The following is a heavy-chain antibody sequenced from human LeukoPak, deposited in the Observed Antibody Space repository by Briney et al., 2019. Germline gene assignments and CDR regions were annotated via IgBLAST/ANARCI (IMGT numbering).Heavy chain of an antibody. Sequence: SVKVSCKASGGTFSSYTISWVRQAPGQGLEWMGRIIPILGIANYAQKFQGRVTITADKSTSTAYMELSSLRSEDTAVYYCALEGMATLDAFDIWGQGTLVTVSS. V-gene: IGHV1-69*02. CDR3: ALEGMATLDAFDI. J-gene: IGHJ3*02. CDR2: IIPILGIA. D-gene: IGHD5-24*01. CDR1: GGTFSSYT.